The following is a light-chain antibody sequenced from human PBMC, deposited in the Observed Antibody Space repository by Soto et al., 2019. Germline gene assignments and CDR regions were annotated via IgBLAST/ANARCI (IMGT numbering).Light chain of an antibody. J-gene: IGLJ1*01. CDR1: SSDVGGYNY. V-gene: IGLV2-14*03. CDR2: DVT. CDR3: SSYTSSSTLSV. Sequence: QSALTQPASVSGSPGQSITISCTGTSSDVGGYNYVSWYQQHPGKAPKLLIYDVTNRPSGVSNRFSGSKSGNTASLTISGLQAEDKADYHCSSYTSSSTLSVFGTGTKVTVL.